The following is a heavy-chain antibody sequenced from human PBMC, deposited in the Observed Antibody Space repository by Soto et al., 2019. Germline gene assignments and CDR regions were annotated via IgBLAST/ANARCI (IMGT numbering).Heavy chain of an antibody. D-gene: IGHD3-16*02. Sequence: PSETLSLTCAVYGGSFSGYYWSWIRQPPGKGLEWIGEINHSGSTNYNPSLKSRVTISVDTSKNQFSLKLSSVTAADTAVYYCARGGYVWGSYRPAGFDPWGQGTLVTV. CDR2: INHSGST. CDR1: GGSFSGYY. CDR3: ARGGYVWGSYRPAGFDP. V-gene: IGHV4-34*01. J-gene: IGHJ5*02.